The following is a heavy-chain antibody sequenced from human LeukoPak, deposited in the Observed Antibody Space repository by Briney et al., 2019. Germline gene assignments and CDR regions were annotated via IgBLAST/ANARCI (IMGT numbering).Heavy chain of an antibody. CDR1: GYTFTSYA. D-gene: IGHD3-3*01. CDR3: ARGSIRIFGVVFALDY. Sequence: ASVKVSCKASGYTFTSYAMHWVRQAPGQRLEWMGWINAGNGNTKYSQEFQGGVTITRDTSASTAYMELSSLRSEDMAVYYCARGSIRIFGVVFALDYGGKGPLVTVP. CDR2: INAGNGNT. V-gene: IGHV1-3*03. J-gene: IGHJ4*02.